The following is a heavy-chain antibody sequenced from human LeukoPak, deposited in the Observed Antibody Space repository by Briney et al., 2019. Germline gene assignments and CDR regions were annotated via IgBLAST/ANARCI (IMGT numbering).Heavy chain of an antibody. J-gene: IGHJ4*02. CDR3: ATNSGFDY. CDR2: IDSGANKK. Sequence: PGGSLRLSCATSGFTFSVYEMNWARQAPGKGLEWLSYIDSGANKKYYADTVRGRFTISRDDAKNSLYLQMNSLRAEDTAIYYCATNSGFDYWGQGTLVTVSA. V-gene: IGHV3-48*03. D-gene: IGHD6-19*01. CDR1: GFTFSVYE.